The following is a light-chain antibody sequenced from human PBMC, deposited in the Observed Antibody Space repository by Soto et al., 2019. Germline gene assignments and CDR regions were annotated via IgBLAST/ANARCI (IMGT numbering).Light chain of an antibody. V-gene: IGLV2-14*01. CDR1: SSDIGGYDH. CDR2: EVS. Sequence: QSVLTQPPSASGSPGQSVTISCTGTSSDIGGYDHVSWYQQHPGKAPKVVIYEVSNRPSGVSNRFSGSKSGNTASLTISGLQAEDEADYYCSSYTSSSTSVFGGGTKLTVL. J-gene: IGLJ3*02. CDR3: SSYTSSSTSV.